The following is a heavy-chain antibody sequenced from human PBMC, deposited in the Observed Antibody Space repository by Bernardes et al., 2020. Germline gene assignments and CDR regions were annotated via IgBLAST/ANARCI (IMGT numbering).Heavy chain of an antibody. CDR2: IYYSGST. CDR3: ATLDIVVVPAAGYYFDY. V-gene: IGHV4-39*01. D-gene: IGHD2-2*03. J-gene: IGHJ4*02. Sequence: SETLSLTCTVSGGSISSSSYYWGWIRQPPGKGLEWIGSIYYSGSTYYNPSLKSRVTISVDTSKNQFSLKLSSVTAADTAVYYCATLDIVVVPAAGYYFDYWGQGTLVTVSS. CDR1: GGSISSSSYY.